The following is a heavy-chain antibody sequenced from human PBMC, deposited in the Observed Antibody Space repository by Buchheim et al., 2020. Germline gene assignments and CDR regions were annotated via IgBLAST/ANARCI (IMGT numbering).Heavy chain of an antibody. Sequence: QVQLVESGGGVVQPGRSLRLSCAASGFTFSSYAMHWVRQAPGKGLEWVAVISYDGSNKYYADSVKGRFTISRENSKKTMYLQMNSLRAEDTAVYYCAREGNYYDSSGYYPYFDYWGQGTL. CDR1: GFTFSSYA. J-gene: IGHJ4*02. D-gene: IGHD3-22*01. CDR2: ISYDGSNK. CDR3: AREGNYYDSSGYYPYFDY. V-gene: IGHV3-30*04.